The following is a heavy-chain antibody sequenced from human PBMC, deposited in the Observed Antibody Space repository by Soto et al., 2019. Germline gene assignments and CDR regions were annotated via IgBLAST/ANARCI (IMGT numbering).Heavy chain of an antibody. CDR1: GFPFSKPT. CDR3: VTRFTAVATARFDY. CDR2: IDSKIDADKT. V-gene: IGHV3-15*04. Sequence: EVQLVESGGGLVKPGGPWSLPGTAPGFPFSKPTIIWVRQPPGKGLEWVGQIDSKIDADKTDFAAPVKGRFTLSRDDSKNTVYLQMNGLEIEDTAMYYCVTRFTAVATARFDYWGQGTLVTVSS. J-gene: IGHJ4*02. D-gene: IGHD2-21*02.